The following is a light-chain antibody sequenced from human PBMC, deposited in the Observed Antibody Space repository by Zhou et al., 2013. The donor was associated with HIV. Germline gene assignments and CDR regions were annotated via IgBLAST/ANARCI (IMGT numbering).Light chain of an antibody. CDR3: QHYGSSQWT. CDR1: QIISSSY. J-gene: IGKJ1*01. CDR2: GAS. V-gene: IGKV3-20*01. Sequence: ESVLTQSPGTLSLSPGERATLSCRASQIISSSYLAWYQQKSGQAPRLLIYGASNRATGIPDRVTGSGSGTDFTLIISRLEPEDFAVYYCQHYGSSQWTFGQGTKVEVK.